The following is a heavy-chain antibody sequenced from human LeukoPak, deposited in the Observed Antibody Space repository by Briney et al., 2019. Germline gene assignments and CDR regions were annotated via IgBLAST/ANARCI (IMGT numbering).Heavy chain of an antibody. CDR2: IYYSGST. V-gene: IGHV4-39*01. CDR1: GDSINNIDYY. J-gene: IGHJ4*02. D-gene: IGHD5-18*01. Sequence: SETLSLTCTVPGDSINNIDYYWGWIRQPPGKGLEWIGNIYYSGSTYYNPSLKSRVTISVDTSKNQFSLKLSSVAADTAVYYCARLLRGYTYGPFDYWGQGTLVTVSS. CDR3: ARLLRGYTYGPFDY.